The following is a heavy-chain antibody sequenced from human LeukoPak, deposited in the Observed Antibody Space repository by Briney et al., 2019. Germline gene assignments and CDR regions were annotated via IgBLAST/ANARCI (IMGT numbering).Heavy chain of an antibody. CDR2: ISYDGSNK. J-gene: IGHJ4*02. V-gene: IGHV3-30-3*01. CDR3: ARAFTVVVAAIPLFDY. Sequence: GGSLRLSCAASGFTFSSYAMHWVRQAPGKGLEWVAVISYDGSNKYYADSVKGRFTISRDNSKNTLYLQMNSLRAEDTAVYYCARAFTVVVAAIPLFDYWGQGTLVTVSS. CDR1: GFTFSSYA. D-gene: IGHD2-15*01.